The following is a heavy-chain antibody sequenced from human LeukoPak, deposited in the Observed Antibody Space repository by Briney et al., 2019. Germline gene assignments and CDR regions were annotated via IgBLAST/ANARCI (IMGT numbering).Heavy chain of an antibody. CDR3: AKRGSSSWYYFDY. CDR2: IATGGNT. V-gene: IGHV3-23*01. CDR1: GFTFSSYG. Sequence: GGSLRLSCAASGFTFSSYGISWVRQAPGKGLEWVSNIATGGNTYYADSVKGRFTISRDNSKNTLYLQMNSLRAEDTAVYYCAKRGSSSWYYFDYWGQGTLVTVSS. J-gene: IGHJ4*02. D-gene: IGHD6-13*01.